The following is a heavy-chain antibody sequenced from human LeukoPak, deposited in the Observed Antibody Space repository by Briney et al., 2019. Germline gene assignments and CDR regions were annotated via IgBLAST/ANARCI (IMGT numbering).Heavy chain of an antibody. CDR2: ISAYNGNT. V-gene: IGHV1-18*01. CDR3: ARVRGSYYYGSGSYYNPYYYGMDV. Sequence: VASVKVSCKASGYTFTSYGISWVRQAPGQGLEWMGWISAYNGNTNYAQKLQGRVTMTTDTSTSTAYMELRSLRSDDTAVYYCARVRGSYYYGSGSYYNPYYYGMDVWGQGTTVTVSS. J-gene: IGHJ6*02. CDR1: GYTFTSYG. D-gene: IGHD3-10*01.